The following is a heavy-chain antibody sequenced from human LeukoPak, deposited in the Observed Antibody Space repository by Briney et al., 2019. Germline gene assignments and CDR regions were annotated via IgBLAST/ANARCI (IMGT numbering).Heavy chain of an antibody. CDR2: IYYSGST. CDR3: ARDGYYYDFSGHRPFDY. J-gene: IGHJ4*02. Sequence: SGTLSLTCTVSAGSISLYNTYYWNWIRQSPGKGLEWIGYIYYSGSTSYNPSLKSRVTMSVDTSKNQFSLKLSSVTAADTAVYYCARDGYYYDFSGHRPFDYWGQGTLVTVSS. V-gene: IGHV4-59*12. CDR1: AGSISLYNTYY. D-gene: IGHD3-22*01.